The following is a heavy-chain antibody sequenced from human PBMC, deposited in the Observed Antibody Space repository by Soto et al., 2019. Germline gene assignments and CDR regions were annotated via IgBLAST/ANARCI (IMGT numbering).Heavy chain of an antibody. J-gene: IGHJ4*02. D-gene: IGHD3-22*01. V-gene: IGHV4-61*01. CDR3: ARVVITSFYFDY. CDR1: GGSVSSGSYY. CDR2: IYYSGST. Sequence: SETLSLTCTVPGGSVSSGSYYWSWIRQPPGKGLEWIGYIYYSGSTNYNPSLKSRVTISVDTSKNQFSLKLSSVTAADTAVYYCARVVITSFYFDYWGQGTLVTVSS.